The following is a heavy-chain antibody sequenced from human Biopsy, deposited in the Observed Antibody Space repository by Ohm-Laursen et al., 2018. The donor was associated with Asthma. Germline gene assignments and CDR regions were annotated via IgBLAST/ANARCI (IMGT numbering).Heavy chain of an antibody. D-gene: IGHD3-22*01. Sequence: TLSLTCAVSGDSINSGGFSWDWVPPPPRKGPGGVFYLFYRGAPPFNPSLKSRVTISVDRSKRQFSLKVNSVTAADTAVYYCARMNTMIQAANYYSYAMDVWGQGTTVTVSS. CDR2: LFYRGAP. CDR3: ARMNTMIQAANYYSYAMDV. J-gene: IGHJ6*02. CDR1: GDSINSGGFS. V-gene: IGHV4-30-2*01.